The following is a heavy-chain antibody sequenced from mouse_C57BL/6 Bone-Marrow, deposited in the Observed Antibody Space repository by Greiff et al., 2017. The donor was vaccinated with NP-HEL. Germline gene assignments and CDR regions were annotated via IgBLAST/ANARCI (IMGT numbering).Heavy chain of an antibody. CDR2: IWGDGST. CDR3: ATFYYDYADLLFDY. V-gene: IGHV2-3*01. D-gene: IGHD2-4*01. Sequence: VKLVESGPGLVAPSQSLSITCTVSGFSLISYGVSWVRQPPGKGLEWLGVIWGDGSTNYHSALISRLSISKDNSKSQVFLKLNSLQTDDTATYYGATFYYDYADLLFDYWGQGTTLTVSS. J-gene: IGHJ2*01. CDR1: GFSLISYG.